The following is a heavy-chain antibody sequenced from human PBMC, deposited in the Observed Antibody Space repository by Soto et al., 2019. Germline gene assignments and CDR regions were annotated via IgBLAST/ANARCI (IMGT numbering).Heavy chain of an antibody. J-gene: IGHJ5*02. CDR2: IYNSETT. CDR3: AKEIRGQTAAAVYNWFDP. CDR1: GDSISSDY. D-gene: IGHD6-13*01. V-gene: IGHV4-59*01. Sequence: QVQLQESGPELVKPSETLFLTCTVSGDSISSDYWSWIRQPPGKRLEWIGFIYNSETTNYNPSLNIRVTISVDTSKNQFSLNLSSVTAADTAVYYCAKEIRGQTAAAVYNWFDPWGQGILVTVSS.